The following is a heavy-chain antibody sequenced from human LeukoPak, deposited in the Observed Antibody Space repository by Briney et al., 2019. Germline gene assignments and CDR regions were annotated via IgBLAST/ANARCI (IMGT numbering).Heavy chain of an antibody. D-gene: IGHD6-19*01. J-gene: IGHJ4*02. CDR2: ISSTSRNI. V-gene: IGHV3-48*04. CDR3: AKDRWGIAVAGTGFDQ. CDR1: GFTFSSFS. Sequence: GGSLRLSCSASGFTFSSFSMFWVRQAPGKGLEWLSYISSTSRNIYYADSVKGRFTISRDNSKNTLYLQMTSLRAEDTAVYYCAKDRWGIAVAGTGFDQWGQGTLVTVSS.